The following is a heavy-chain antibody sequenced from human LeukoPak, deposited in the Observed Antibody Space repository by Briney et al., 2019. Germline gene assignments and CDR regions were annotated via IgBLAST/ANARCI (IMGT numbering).Heavy chain of an antibody. D-gene: IGHD6-19*01. CDR2: IRSKAYGATT. CDR3: ARGPILLWLHNGMDV. J-gene: IGHJ6*02. V-gene: IGHV3-49*04. Sequence: PGRSLRLSCTGFGFIFGDHAMSCVRQAPGKGLEWVGFIRSKAYGATTEYAASVKGRFTISRDDSKGIAYLQMNSLEIEDTAVYYCARGPILLWLHNGMDVWGQGTTVTVSS. CDR1: GFIFGDHA.